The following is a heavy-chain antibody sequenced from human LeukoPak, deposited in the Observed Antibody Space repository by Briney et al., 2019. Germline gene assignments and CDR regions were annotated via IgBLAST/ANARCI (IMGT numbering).Heavy chain of an antibody. CDR3: ACITGTWGNWFDP. D-gene: IGHD1-7*01. Sequence: PGGSLRLSCAASGFTFSSYWMHWVRQAPGKGLVWVSRINSDGSSTSYADSVKGRFTISRDNAKNTLYLQMNSLRAEDTAAYYCACITGTWGNWFDPWGQGTLVTVSS. V-gene: IGHV3-74*01. J-gene: IGHJ5*02. CDR2: INSDGSST. CDR1: GFTFSSYW.